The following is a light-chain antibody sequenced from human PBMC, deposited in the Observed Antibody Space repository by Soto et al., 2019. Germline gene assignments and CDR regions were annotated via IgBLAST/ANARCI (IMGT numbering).Light chain of an antibody. CDR2: EVN. V-gene: IGLV2-14*01. CDR3: SSLASTHAYV. J-gene: IGLJ1*01. CDR1: SRDVAFYNH. Sequence: QSALTHPACVSGSPGQSITIWCTGTSRDVAFYNHVSWYKQHPGKAPKLLIYEVNTRPSGVSHRFSGSKSVNTASLTISGLHTEDEDEYYCSSLASTHAYVVGTWTKVTVL.